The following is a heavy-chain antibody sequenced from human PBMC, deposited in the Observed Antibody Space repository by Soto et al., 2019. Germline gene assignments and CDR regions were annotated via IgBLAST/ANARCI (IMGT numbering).Heavy chain of an antibody. D-gene: IGHD2-2*02. CDR3: ARDPRRDIVVVPAAIPGFDP. Sequence: QVPLVQSGAEVKKPGASVKVSCKASGYTFTSYGISWVRQAPGQGLEWMGWISAYNGNTNYAQKLQGRVNMTTDTYTSTAYMELRSRTSDDTAVYYCARDPRRDIVVVPAAIPGFDPWCQGTLVTVSS. J-gene: IGHJ5*02. CDR1: GYTFTSYG. V-gene: IGHV1-18*04. CDR2: ISAYNGNT.